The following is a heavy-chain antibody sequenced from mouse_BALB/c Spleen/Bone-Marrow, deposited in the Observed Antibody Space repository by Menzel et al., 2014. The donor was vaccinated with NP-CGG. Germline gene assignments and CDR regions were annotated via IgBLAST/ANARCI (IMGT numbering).Heavy chain of an antibody. CDR3: ARDVPLYDVGYFDY. V-gene: IGHV5-17*02. Sequence: EVMLVESGGGLVQPGGSRKLSCAASGFTFSSFGMHWVRQAPEKGLEWVAYISSGSSTIYYADTVKGRFTIFRDNPKTTLFLQMTSLRSEDTAMYYCARDVPLYDVGYFDYWGQGTTLTVSS. CDR1: GFTFSSFG. D-gene: IGHD2-14*01. CDR2: ISSGSSTI. J-gene: IGHJ2*01.